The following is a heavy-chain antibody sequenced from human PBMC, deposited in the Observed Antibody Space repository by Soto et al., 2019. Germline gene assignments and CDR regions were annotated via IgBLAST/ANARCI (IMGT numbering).Heavy chain of an antibody. V-gene: IGHV4-31*03. J-gene: IGHJ4*02. CDR3: ARDRPHYDYVWGSYRYTGNPTYYFDY. CDR1: CGSISSCGYY. Sequence: SETLSLTCTVSCGSISSCGYYWSWIRQHPGKGLEWIGYIYYSGSTYYNPSLKSRVTISVDTSKNQFSLKLSSVTAADTAVYYCARDRPHYDYVWGSYRYTGNPTYYFDYWGQGTLVTVSS. CDR2: IYYSGST. D-gene: IGHD3-16*02.